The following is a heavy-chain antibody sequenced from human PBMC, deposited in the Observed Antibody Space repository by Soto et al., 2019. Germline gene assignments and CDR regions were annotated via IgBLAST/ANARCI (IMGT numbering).Heavy chain of an antibody. CDR2: IASKTESEAT. J-gene: IGHJ4*02. CDR3: MSWDASSSAEQ. V-gene: IGHV3-73*02. CDR1: GFTLSDSS. Sequence: VQLAESGGGLVQPGWSLELSCAASGFTLSDSSVNWVRQASGKGLEWVGRIASKTESEATVYAASVKGRITVARDDSKNTVYLQMGSLKTEDTAVYYCMSWDASSSAEQWGQGALVTVSS. D-gene: IGHD6-6*01.